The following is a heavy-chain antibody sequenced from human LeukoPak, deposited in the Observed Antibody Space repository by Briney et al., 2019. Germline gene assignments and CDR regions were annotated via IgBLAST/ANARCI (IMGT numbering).Heavy chain of an antibody. Sequence: SQTLSLTCTVSGGSISSGSYYWSWIRQPAGKGLEWIGRIYTSGSTNYNPSLKSRVTISVDTSKNQFSLKLSSVTAADTAVYCCARVEGEEQLVLDLWGRGTLVTVSS. CDR3: ARVEGEEQLVLDL. CDR2: IYTSGST. CDR1: GGSISSGSYY. V-gene: IGHV4-61*02. J-gene: IGHJ2*01. D-gene: IGHD6-6*01.